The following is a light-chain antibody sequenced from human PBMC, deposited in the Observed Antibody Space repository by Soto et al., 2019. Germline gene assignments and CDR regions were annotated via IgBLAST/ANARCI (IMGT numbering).Light chain of an antibody. CDR3: QHYNDWPLRVT. CDR2: GSS. Sequence: EIVLPKSPGTLSLSPGERVTLSCRDSQSVSNNYLAWYQQKPGQAPSLLIYGSSNRATGIPARFSGSGSGTDFTLTISSLQSEDFAVYYCQHYNDWPLRVTFGGGTKVDIK. CDR1: QSVSNN. J-gene: IGKJ4*01. V-gene: IGKV3D-15*01.